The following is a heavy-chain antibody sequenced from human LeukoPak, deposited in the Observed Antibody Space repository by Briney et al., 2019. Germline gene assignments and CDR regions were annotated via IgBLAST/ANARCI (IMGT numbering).Heavy chain of an antibody. CDR2: ISAGGGSI. J-gene: IGHJ3*02. V-gene: IGHV3-23*01. D-gene: IGHD1-26*01. CDR3: ASQRSGSSHDAFDI. Sequence: PGGSLRLSCAASEFTFSSHAMSWVRQAPGKGLEWVSAISAGGGSIYYADSVKGRFTISRDNSKNTLYLQMNSLRAEDTAVYYCASQRSGSSHDAFDIWGQGTMVTVSS. CDR1: EFTFSSHA.